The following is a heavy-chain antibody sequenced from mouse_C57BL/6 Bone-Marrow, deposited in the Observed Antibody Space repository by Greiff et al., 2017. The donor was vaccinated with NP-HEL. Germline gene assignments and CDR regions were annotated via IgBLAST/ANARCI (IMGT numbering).Heavy chain of an antibody. CDR1: GFSLTSYG. CDR3: ARKGGYDYDGPVFYYAMDY. CDR2: IWSGGST. Sequence: QVQLKQSGPGLVQPSQSLSITCTVSGFSLTSYGVHWVRQSPGKGLEWLGVIWSGGSTDYNAAFISRLSISKDNSKSQVFFKMNSLQADDTAIYYCARKGGYDYDGPVFYYAMDYWGQGTSVTVSS. V-gene: IGHV2-2*01. J-gene: IGHJ4*01. D-gene: IGHD2-4*01.